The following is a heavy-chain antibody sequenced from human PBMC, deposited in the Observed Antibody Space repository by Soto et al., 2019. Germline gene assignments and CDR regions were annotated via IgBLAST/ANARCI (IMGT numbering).Heavy chain of an antibody. CDR1: GGSFSGYY. CDR2: INHSGST. J-gene: IGHJ4*02. CDR3: ARQVAATRSLDYFDY. D-gene: IGHD2-15*01. Sequence: QVQLQQWGAGPLKPSETLSLTCAVYGGSFSGYYWTWIRQPPGKGLEWIGEINHSGSTNYNPSLRSRGTISVDTSKNQFSLKLSSVTAADTAVYYCARQVAATRSLDYFDYWGQGTLVTVSS. V-gene: IGHV4-34*01.